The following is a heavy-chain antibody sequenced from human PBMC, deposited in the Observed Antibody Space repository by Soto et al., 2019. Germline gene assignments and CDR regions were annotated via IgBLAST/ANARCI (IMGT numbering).Heavy chain of an antibody. CDR2: ISAYNGNT. Sequence: QVQLVQSGAEVKKPGASVKVSCKASGYTFTSYGISWVRQAPGQGLEWMGWISAYNGNTNYAQKLQGRVTMTTDTSTSTDYMELRSLRSDDTAVYYCAREDGDYVSDYYSMDVWGKGTTVTVSS. J-gene: IGHJ6*03. CDR1: GYTFTSYG. D-gene: IGHD4-17*01. V-gene: IGHV1-18*01. CDR3: AREDGDYVSDYYSMDV.